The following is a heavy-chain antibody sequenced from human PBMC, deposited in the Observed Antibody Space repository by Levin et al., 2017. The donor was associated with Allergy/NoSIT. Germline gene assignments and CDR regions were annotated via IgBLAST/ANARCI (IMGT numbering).Heavy chain of an antibody. CDR1: GGSFSGYY. D-gene: IGHD3-10*01. J-gene: IGHJ4*02. Sequence: SETLSLTCAVYGGSFSGYYWSWIRQPPGKGLEWIGEINHSGSTNYNPSLKSRVTISVDTSKNQFSLKLSSVTAADTAVYYCARFTVRGVMNFDYWGQGTLVTVSS. CDR2: INHSGST. V-gene: IGHV4-34*01. CDR3: ARFTVRGVMNFDY.